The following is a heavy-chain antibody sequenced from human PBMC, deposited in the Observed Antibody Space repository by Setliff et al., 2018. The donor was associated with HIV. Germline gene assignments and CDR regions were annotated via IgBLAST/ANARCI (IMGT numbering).Heavy chain of an antibody. CDR3: ARDDRWVYNDYLDY. D-gene: IGHD3-10*01. J-gene: IGHJ4*02. CDR2: IGGSTGST. Sequence: LRLSCAASGFAFDNYCMTWVRQAPGKGLEWVSAIGGSTGSTYYADSVKGRFTISTDNSKNTLYLQVNSLRTEDTAVYFCARDDRWVYNDYLDYWGQGTLVTVSS. CDR1: GFAFDNYC. V-gene: IGHV3-23*01.